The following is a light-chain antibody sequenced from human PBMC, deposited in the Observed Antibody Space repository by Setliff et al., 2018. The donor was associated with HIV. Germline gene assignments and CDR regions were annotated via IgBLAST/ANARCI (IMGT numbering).Light chain of an antibody. CDR2: DVT. CDR3: SSYTGRLPPVI. V-gene: IGLV2-14*03. J-gene: IGLJ2*01. Sequence: QSALAQPASGSGSPGQTITISCTGTSSDVGGYNYVSWYQQQPGKAPKLIIYDVTDRPSGVSDRFSGSKSGNTASLTISGLQTEDEADYYCSSYTGRLPPVILGGGTKGTVL. CDR1: SSDVGGYNY.